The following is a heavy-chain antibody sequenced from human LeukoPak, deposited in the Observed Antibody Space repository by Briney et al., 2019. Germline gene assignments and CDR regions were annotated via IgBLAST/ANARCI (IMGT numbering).Heavy chain of an antibody. CDR3: ARDSSGWCENWFDP. D-gene: IGHD6-19*01. J-gene: IGHJ5*02. Sequence: PSETLSLTCAVYGGSLSGYYWSWIRQPPGKGLEWIGEINHSGSTNYNPSLKSRVTISVDTSKNQFSLKLSSVTAADTAVYYCARDSSGWCENWFDPWGQGTLVTVSS. CDR1: GGSLSGYY. CDR2: INHSGST. V-gene: IGHV4-34*01.